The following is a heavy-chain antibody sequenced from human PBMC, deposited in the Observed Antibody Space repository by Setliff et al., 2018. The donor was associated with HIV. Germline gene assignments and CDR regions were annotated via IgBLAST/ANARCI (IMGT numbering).Heavy chain of an antibody. CDR3: ARSLAYCSGGGCSSGNYYYMDV. CDR1: GGSISSNSYY. J-gene: IGHJ6*03. Sequence: SETLSLTCTVSGGSISSNSYYWGWIRQPPGKGLEWIGSIYYSGGTYYNPSLKSRVTISVDTSKNQFSLQLSSVTAADTAVYYCARSLAYCSGGGCSSGNYYYMDVWGKGTTVTVSS. D-gene: IGHD2-15*01. CDR2: IYYSGGT. V-gene: IGHV4-39*01.